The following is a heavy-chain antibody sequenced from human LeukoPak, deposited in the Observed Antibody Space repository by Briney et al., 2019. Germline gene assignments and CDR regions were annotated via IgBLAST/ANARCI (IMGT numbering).Heavy chain of an antibody. D-gene: IGHD4-11*01. CDR3: TRGSNSDS. Sequence: PGGSLRLSRAASGFTFSSYAMNWVRQAPGKGLEWVSLFSIRNGSIYYADSVKGRFTISRDNAKNSVYLQMSGLTVDDTAVYYCTRGSNSDSWGQGTQVTVSS. J-gene: IGHJ4*02. CDR2: FSIRNGSI. V-gene: IGHV3-21*01. CDR1: GFTFSSYA.